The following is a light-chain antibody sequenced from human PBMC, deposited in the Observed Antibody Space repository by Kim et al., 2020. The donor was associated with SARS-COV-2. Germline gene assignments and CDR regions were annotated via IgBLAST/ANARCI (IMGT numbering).Light chain of an antibody. V-gene: IGLV3-19*01. CDR3: NSRDSSGNHYV. CDR2: GKT. Sequence: SSELTQDPAVSVALGQTVRITCQGDSLRSYYASWYQQKPGQAPVLVIYGKTTRNSGIPDRFSGSSSGNTASLTITGAQAEDEADYYCNSRDSSGNHYVFGTGTKVTVL. CDR1: SLRSYY. J-gene: IGLJ1*01.